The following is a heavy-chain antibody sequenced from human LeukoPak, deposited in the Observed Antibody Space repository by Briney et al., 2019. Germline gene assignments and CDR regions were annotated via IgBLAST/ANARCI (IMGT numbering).Heavy chain of an antibody. CDR3: AARTSIVVVPALKNTKEKDYYYYGMDV. V-gene: IGHV1-69*13. CDR2: IIPIFGTA. CDR1: GGTFSSYA. Sequence: ASVKVSCKASGGTFSSYAISWVRQAPGQGLEWMGGIIPIFGTANYAQKFQGRVTITADESTSTAYMELSSLRSEDTAVYYCAARTSIVVVPALKNTKEKDYYYYGMDVWGKGTTVTVSS. D-gene: IGHD2-2*01. J-gene: IGHJ6*04.